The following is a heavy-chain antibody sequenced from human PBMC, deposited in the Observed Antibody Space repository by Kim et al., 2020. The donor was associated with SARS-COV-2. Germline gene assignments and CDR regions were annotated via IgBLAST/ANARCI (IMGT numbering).Heavy chain of an antibody. D-gene: IGHD3-22*01. Sequence: VKGRFTISRDNAKNSLYLQMNSLRAEDTAVYYCARYYYDSSGYLGQVDYWGQGTLVTVSS. J-gene: IGHJ4*02. CDR3: ARYYYDSSGYLGQVDY. V-gene: IGHV3-11*06.